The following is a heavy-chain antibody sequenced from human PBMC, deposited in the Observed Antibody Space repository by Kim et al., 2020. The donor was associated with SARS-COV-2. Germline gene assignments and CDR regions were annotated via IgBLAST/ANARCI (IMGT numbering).Heavy chain of an antibody. CDR2: IYYSGST. D-gene: IGHD2-15*01. Sequence: SETLSLTCTVSGGSIRSSNYYWGWIRQPPGEGLEWIGSIYYSGSTHYNPSLKSRVTISVDTSKNQFSLKLSSVTAADTAVYYCATHAILGYCIDGTCSYYFAYWGQGTLASVSS. V-gene: IGHV4-39*01. CDR1: GGSIRSSNYY. CDR3: ATHAILGYCIDGTCSYYFAY. J-gene: IGHJ4*02.